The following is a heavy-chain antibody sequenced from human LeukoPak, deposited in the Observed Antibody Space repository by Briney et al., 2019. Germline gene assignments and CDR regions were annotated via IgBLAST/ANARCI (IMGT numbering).Heavy chain of an antibody. CDR1: GYTFTGYY. J-gene: IGHJ6*03. CDR3: ARGFRIAARPFYYYYMDV. V-gene: IGHV1-2*02. Sequence: ASVKVSCKASGYTFTGYYMHWVRQAPGQGLEWMGWINPNSGGTNYAQKFQGRVTMTRDTSISTAYMELSSLRSEDTAVYYCARGFRIAARPFYYYYMDVWGKGTTVTVSS. D-gene: IGHD6-6*01. CDR2: INPNSGGT.